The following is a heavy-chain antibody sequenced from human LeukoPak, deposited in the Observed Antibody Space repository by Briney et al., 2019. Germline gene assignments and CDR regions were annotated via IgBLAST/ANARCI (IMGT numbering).Heavy chain of an antibody. J-gene: IGHJ6*02. Sequence: GGSLTLSCAASGSTFSTNSMSWVRQAPGKGLEWVSSISSSSSYIYYADSVKGRFTITRDNAKTSLYLQMNSLRDEDTAVYYCARDLNYSASSGYYAIHGIGAWGQGNTVTVSS. CDR3: ARDLNYSASSGYYAIHGIGA. CDR2: ISSSSSYI. V-gene: IGHV3-21*01. CDR1: GSTFSTNS. D-gene: IGHD3-22*01.